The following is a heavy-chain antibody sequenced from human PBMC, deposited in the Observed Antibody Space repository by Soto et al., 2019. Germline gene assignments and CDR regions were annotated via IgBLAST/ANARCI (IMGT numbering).Heavy chain of an antibody. Sequence: EVQLVESGGALVQPGGSLRLSCAASGFTFSTYSMNWVRQAPGKGLEWVSSSSSSSTIYYADSVKGRFTISRDNVQNSLYLQMHSLRAEDTAVYYCARERGSGWTFDYWGQGTLVTVSS. D-gene: IGHD6-19*01. CDR3: ARERGSGWTFDY. J-gene: IGHJ4*02. CDR1: GFTFSTYS. CDR2: SSSSSTI. V-gene: IGHV3-48*01.